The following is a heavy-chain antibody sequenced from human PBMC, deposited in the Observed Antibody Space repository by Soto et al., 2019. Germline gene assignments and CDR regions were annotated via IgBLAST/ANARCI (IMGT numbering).Heavy chain of an antibody. J-gene: IGHJ4*02. CDR1: GYTFPSNG. V-gene: IGHV1-18*01. Sequence: AAVRGSCAASGYTFPSNGIRCVRQAPGQARAWLGWISAYNGNTNYAQKLQGRVTMTTDTSTSTAYMELRSLRSDDTAVYYCARDFGDYYDSSGYYYANFDYWGQGTLVTVSS. CDR2: ISAYNGNT. D-gene: IGHD3-22*01. CDR3: ARDFGDYYDSSGYYYANFDY.